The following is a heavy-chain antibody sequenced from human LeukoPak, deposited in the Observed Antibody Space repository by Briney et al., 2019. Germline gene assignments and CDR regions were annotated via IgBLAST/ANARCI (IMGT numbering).Heavy chain of an antibody. Sequence: KPGGSLRLSCAVSGFTFSDTYMTWIRQAPGKGLESLSYISPSGTDISYADSVKGRFTISRDNSKNTLYLQMNSLRAEDTAVYYCAKASERRGLLFDSGYWGQGTLVTVSS. CDR3: AKASERRGLLFDSGY. CDR1: GFTFSDTY. CDR2: ISPSGTDI. J-gene: IGHJ4*02. V-gene: IGHV3-11*01. D-gene: IGHD1-1*01.